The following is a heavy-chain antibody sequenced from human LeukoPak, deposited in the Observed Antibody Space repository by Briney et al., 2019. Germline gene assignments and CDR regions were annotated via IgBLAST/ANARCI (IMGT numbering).Heavy chain of an antibody. CDR2: ISGSVGST. V-gene: IGHV3-23*01. Sequence: GGSLRLSCAASGFTFSSYAMSWVRQAPGKGLECVSGISGSVGSTYYADSVRGRFTISRDNSKNTLYLQMNSLRAEDTAVYYCAKGWLPHSEFDYWGQGPLVTVSS. CDR3: AKGWLPHSEFDY. D-gene: IGHD5-12*01. CDR1: GFTFSSYA. J-gene: IGHJ4*02.